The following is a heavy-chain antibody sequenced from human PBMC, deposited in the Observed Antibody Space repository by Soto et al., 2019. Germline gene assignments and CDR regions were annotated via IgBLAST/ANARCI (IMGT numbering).Heavy chain of an antibody. Sequence: SVKVSCKTSGDTFSSYAISWVRQAPGQGLEWMGGIIPILGTPSYAQKFQGRVTITADKSTSTAYMELSSLRSEDTAVYYCARERSRYDRSGYYRPDYWGQGTLVTVS. CDR1: GDTFSSYA. CDR2: IIPILGTP. CDR3: ARERSRYDRSGYYRPDY. V-gene: IGHV1-69*10. D-gene: IGHD3-22*01. J-gene: IGHJ4*02.